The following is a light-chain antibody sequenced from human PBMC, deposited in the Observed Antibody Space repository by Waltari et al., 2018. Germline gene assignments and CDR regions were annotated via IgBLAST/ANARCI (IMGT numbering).Light chain of an antibody. Sequence: QSVLTQPPSVSGAPGQRVSISCTGTGSNLAAAYDVHWYPQLPGKAPRLLIYGTSSRPPGVPDRFFGSQSGTSASLAITGLQAEDEADYYCQSYDTSLSVVFGGGTKLTVL. J-gene: IGLJ2*01. CDR3: QSYDTSLSVV. CDR1: GSNLAAAYD. V-gene: IGLV1-40*01. CDR2: GTS.